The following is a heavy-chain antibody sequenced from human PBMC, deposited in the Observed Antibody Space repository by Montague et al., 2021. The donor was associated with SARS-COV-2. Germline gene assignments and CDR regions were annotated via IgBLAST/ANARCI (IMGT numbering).Heavy chain of an antibody. J-gene: IGHJ4*02. D-gene: IGHD1-26*01. CDR3: ARKGSGRSDLAY. Sequence: SETLSLTCAGYVHSVSRGTQAPSVSAHAWTPVTNLGRIPSTACTKYKPSLKSRVSMSVDKSWNQFSLRLTSVTAADTAIYYCARKGSGRSDLAYWGQGTLVTVSP. CDR1: VHSVSRGT. V-gene: IGHV4-59*10. CDR2: IPSTACT.